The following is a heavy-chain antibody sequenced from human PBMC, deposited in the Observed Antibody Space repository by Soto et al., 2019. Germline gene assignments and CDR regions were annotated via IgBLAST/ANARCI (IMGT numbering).Heavy chain of an antibody. J-gene: IGHJ5*02. CDR3: TRYASRDRRAPGSTDP. D-gene: IGHD2-2*01. CDR1: GVTFRSFT. V-gene: IGHV3-21*01. Sequence: GGSLRLSCAASGVTFRSFTMNWVRQAPGKGLEWVSTISSNSAYIYYTDALRGRFTISRDNAKNSLHLQMNSLRAEDTAVYYCTRYASRDRRAPGSTDPWRPGPLVTLSS. CDR2: ISSNSAYI.